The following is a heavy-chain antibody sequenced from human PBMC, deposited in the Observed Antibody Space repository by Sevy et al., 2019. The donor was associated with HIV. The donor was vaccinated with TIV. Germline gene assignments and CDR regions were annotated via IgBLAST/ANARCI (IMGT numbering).Heavy chain of an antibody. D-gene: IGHD6-19*01. CDR2: ISYDGSNK. CDR3: ARDRSQAGGWLFDY. CDR1: GFTFSSYA. J-gene: IGHJ4*02. V-gene: IGHV3-30-3*01. Sequence: GGSLRLSCADSGFTFSSYAMHWVRQAPGKGLEWVAVISYDGSNKYYADSVKGRFTISRDNSKNTLYLQMNSLRAEDTAVYYCARDRSQAGGWLFDYWGQGTLVTVSS.